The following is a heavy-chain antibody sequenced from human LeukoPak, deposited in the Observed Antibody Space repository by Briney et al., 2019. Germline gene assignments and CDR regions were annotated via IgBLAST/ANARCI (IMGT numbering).Heavy chain of an antibody. D-gene: IGHD1-26*01. V-gene: IGHV3-30*02. J-gene: IGHJ4*02. CDR2: IRYDGSNK. Sequence: GGSLRLSCAASGFTFSSYGMQWVRQAPGKGLEWVAFIRYDGSNKYYADSVKGRFTISRDNSKNTLYLQMNSLRAEDTAVYYCARRYSGSYYFDYWGQGTLVTVSS. CDR3: ARRYSGSYYFDY. CDR1: GFTFSSYG.